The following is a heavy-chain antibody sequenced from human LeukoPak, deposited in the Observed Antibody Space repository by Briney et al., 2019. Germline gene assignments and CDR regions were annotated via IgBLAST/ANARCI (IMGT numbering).Heavy chain of an antibody. J-gene: IGHJ4*02. V-gene: IGHV3-23*01. CDR1: GFTFSSYA. CDR2: ISGSGDNT. D-gene: IGHD3-22*01. CDR3: SKGSYYDSSGSFFFGF. Sequence: GGSLRLSCAASGFTFSSYAMSWVRQAPGKGLEWVSGISGSGDNTYYADSVKGRFTISRDNSKNTLYVQVNSLGTEDTAAYYCSKGSYYDSSGSFFFGFWGQGTLVTVSS.